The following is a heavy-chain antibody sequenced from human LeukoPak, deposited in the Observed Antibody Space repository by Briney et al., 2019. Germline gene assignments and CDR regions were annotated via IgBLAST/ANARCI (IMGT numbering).Heavy chain of an antibody. CDR1: GYRFSSNW. Sequence: PGESLKISCKGSGYRFSSNWIGWVRQMAGKGLEWMGIIYPGDSDTRYSPSFQGQVTISADKSISTVYLQWSSLKASDTAMYYCARLGTSGSYHLDPWGQGALVTVSS. V-gene: IGHV5-51*01. J-gene: IGHJ5*02. CDR3: ARLGTSGSYHLDP. D-gene: IGHD3-10*01. CDR2: IYPGDSDT.